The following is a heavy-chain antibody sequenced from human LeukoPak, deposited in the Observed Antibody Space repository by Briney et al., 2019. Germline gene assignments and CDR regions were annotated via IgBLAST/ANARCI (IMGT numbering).Heavy chain of an antibody. CDR3: ANGYSEERYCSRAGCALWS. V-gene: IGHV3-23*01. CDR2: ISGSGYTT. CDR1: GLRFSSFA. Sequence: GGSLRLSCAASGLRFSSFAMSWVRQAPEKGLEWVSGISGSGYTTYYADSVKGRFTVSRDNSKNTLYLQMKSMRAEDTAVYYCANGYSEERYCSRAGCALWSWGQGTLVAVSS. D-gene: IGHD2-2*01. J-gene: IGHJ5*02.